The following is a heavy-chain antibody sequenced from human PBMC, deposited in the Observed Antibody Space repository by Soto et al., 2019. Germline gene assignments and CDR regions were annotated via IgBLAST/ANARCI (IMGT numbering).Heavy chain of an antibody. D-gene: IGHD4-4*01. CDR3: ARGVSDYSNPTAHFDY. J-gene: IGHJ4*02. V-gene: IGHV4-30-4*01. CDR2: IYYSGST. CDR1: GGSISSGDYY. Sequence: QVQLQESGPGLVKPSQTLSLTCTVSGGSISSGDYYWSWIRQPPGKGLEWIGYIYYSGSTYYNPSLKSRVTISVDTSKNQFSLKLSSVTAADTAVYYCARGVSDYSNPTAHFDYWGQGTLVTVSS.